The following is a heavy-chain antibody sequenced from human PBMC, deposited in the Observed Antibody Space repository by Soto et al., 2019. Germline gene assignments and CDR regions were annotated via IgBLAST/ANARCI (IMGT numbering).Heavy chain of an antibody. CDR3: ARAYYYDSSGYSDY. V-gene: IGHV3-15*01. CDR2: IKSKTDGGTA. J-gene: IGHJ4*02. CDR1: GFNLSHPW. D-gene: IGHD3-22*01. Sequence: GGSLRLSCVASGFNLSHPWMTWVRQAAGKGLEWVGRIKSKTDGGTADYAAPVKGRATISRDDSKNTVYLQMNSLKASDTAMYYCARAYYYDSSGYSDYWGQGTLVTVSS.